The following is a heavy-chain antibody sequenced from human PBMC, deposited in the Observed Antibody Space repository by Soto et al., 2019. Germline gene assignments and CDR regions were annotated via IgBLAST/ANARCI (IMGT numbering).Heavy chain of an antibody. V-gene: IGHV1-3*01. CDR1: GYTFTSYT. CDR2: INADNGNT. D-gene: IGHD3-22*01. J-gene: IGHJ3*02. CDR3: ARWGMIVVTDAFDI. Sequence: GASVKVSCKASGYTFTSYTMHWVRQAPGQRLEWMGWINADNGNTKYSQKFQGRVTITADESTSTAYMELSSLRSEDTAVYYCARWGMIVVTDAFDIWGQGTMVTVSS.